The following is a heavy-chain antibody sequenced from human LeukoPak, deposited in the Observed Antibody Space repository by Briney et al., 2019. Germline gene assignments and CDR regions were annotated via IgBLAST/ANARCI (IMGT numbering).Heavy chain of an antibody. Sequence: PGGSLRLSCAASGFTFSTYAMSWVRQAPGKGLEWVSSISGGGDNTYYADSVKGRFTIFRDNSKHTLSLQMSSLRAEDTAAYYCAKARVSSGRHFDYWGQGTLVTVSS. V-gene: IGHV3-23*01. CDR2: ISGGGDNT. J-gene: IGHJ4*02. CDR1: GFTFSTYA. D-gene: IGHD6-19*01. CDR3: AKARVSSGRHFDY.